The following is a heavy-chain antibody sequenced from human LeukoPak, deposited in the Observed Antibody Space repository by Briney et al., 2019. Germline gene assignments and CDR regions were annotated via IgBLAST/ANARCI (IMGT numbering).Heavy chain of an antibody. D-gene: IGHD6-13*01. J-gene: IGHJ4*02. CDR3: ARVGSGTFDY. CDR1: GGSFSGYY. CDR2: INHSGST. V-gene: IGHV4-34*01. Sequence: SETLSVTCAVYGGSFSGYYWNWIRQPPGKGLEWIGEINHSGSTNYNPSLKSRVTISVDTSKNQFSLKLSSVTAADTAVYYCARVGSGTFDYWGQGTLVTVSS.